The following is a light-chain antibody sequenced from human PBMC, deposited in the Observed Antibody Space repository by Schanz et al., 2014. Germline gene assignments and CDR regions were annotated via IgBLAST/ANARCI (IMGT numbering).Light chain of an antibody. V-gene: IGLV2-14*01. Sequence: QSALTQPASVSGSPGQSITISCTGSSSDVGGYNYDSWYQQHPGKAPKLMIYNGSNRPSGVSNRFSGSKSDNTASLTISGLQADDEADYYCSSYTSTSTQVFGTGTKLTVL. J-gene: IGLJ1*01. CDR1: SSDVGGYNY. CDR3: SSYTSTSTQV. CDR2: NGS.